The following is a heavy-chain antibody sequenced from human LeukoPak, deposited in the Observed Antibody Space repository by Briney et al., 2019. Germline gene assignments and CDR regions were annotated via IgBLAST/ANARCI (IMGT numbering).Heavy chain of an antibody. CDR3: ARSLMTTVTTRPVWGGEASIKDKEYYFDY. V-gene: IGHV3-7*01. J-gene: IGHJ4*02. Sequence: PGGSLRLSCAASGFTFSSYWMSWVRQAPGKGLEWVANIKQDGSEKYYVDSVKGRFTISRDNAKNSLYLQMNSLRAEDTAVYYCARSLMTTVTTRPVWGGEASIKDKEYYFDYWGQGTLVTVSS. CDR2: IKQDGSEK. D-gene: IGHD4-17*01. CDR1: GFTFSSYW.